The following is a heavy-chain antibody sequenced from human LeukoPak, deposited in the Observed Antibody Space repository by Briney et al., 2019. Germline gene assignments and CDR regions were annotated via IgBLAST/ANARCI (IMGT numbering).Heavy chain of an antibody. V-gene: IGHV3-23*01. J-gene: IGHJ2*01. CDR1: GFTFSSYA. CDR3: AKGKQQLVLWYFDL. Sequence: GGSLRLSCAASGFTFSSYAMSWVRQAPGKGLEWVSAISGSGGSTYYAGSVKGRFTISRDNSKNTLYLQMNSLRAEDTAVYYCAKGKQQLVLWYFDLWGRGTLVTVSS. CDR2: ISGSGGST. D-gene: IGHD6-13*01.